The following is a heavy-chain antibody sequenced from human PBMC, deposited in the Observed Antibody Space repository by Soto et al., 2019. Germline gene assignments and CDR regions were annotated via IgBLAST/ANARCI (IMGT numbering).Heavy chain of an antibody. CDR3: ARDQVTLVRGVILNPPMVDY. CDR1: GYTFTDYY. J-gene: IGHJ4*02. V-gene: IGHV1-2*02. D-gene: IGHD3-10*01. Sequence: QVQLVQSGAEVKMPGASVKVSCKASGYTFTDYYMHWVRQAPGQGLEWMGWINPKSGDTNYAQKFQGRVTMTRDTSISTAYMELIRLRSDDTAVYYCARDQVTLVRGVILNPPMVDYWGQGTLVTVSS. CDR2: INPKSGDT.